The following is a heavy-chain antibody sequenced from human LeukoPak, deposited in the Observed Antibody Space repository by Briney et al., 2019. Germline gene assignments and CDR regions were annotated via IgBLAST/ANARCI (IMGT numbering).Heavy chain of an antibody. Sequence: ASVKVSCRASGYTFTSYGISWVRQAPGQGLEWMGWISAYNGNTNYAQKLQGRVTMTTDTSTSTAYMELRSLRSDDTAVYYCARDCSGGSCYYYYGMDVWGQGTTVTVSS. CDR1: GYTFTSYG. CDR3: ARDCSGGSCYYYYGMDV. V-gene: IGHV1-18*01. D-gene: IGHD2-15*01. J-gene: IGHJ6*02. CDR2: ISAYNGNT.